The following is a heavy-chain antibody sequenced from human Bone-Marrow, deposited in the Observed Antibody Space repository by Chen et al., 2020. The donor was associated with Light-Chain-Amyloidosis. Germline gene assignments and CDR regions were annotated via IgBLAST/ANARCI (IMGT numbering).Heavy chain of an antibody. D-gene: IGHD1-1*01. CDR1: GYIFTGYY. CDR2: INLNSGAT. CDR3: ARDKVSTIGNFDY. Sequence: QVQLVQSGAEVKRTGASVKVSCKASGYIFTGYYIHWVRQAPGQGLEWMGWINLNSGATMYSQKIQGRVTMTRDTSIRTAYMELSRLRSDDTAVYYCARDKVSTIGNFDYWGQGTLVTVSS. J-gene: IGHJ4*02. V-gene: IGHV1-2*02.